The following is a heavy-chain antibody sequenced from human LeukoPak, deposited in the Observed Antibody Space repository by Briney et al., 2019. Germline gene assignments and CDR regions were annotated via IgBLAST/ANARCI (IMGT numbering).Heavy chain of an antibody. V-gene: IGHV1-69*04. D-gene: IGHD2-15*01. CDR2: IIPILGIA. Sequence: SVKVSCKASGGTFSSYAISWVRQAPGQGLEWMGRIIPILGIANYAQKFQGRVTITADKSTSTAYMELSGLRSEDTAVYYCARAVVVVAATPFGMDVWGQGTTVTVSS. CDR3: ARAVVVVAATPFGMDV. CDR1: GGTFSSYA. J-gene: IGHJ6*02.